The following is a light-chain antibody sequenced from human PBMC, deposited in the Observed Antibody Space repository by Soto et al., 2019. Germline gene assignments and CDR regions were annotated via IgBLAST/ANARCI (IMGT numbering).Light chain of an antibody. CDR3: SSFTSSSTYV. Sequence: QSALTQPASVSASPGQSIAISCTGTISDVGAYNYVSWYQQHPGKAPKLMIYDIYNRPSGISSRFSGSKSGNTASLTIFGLQPEDEADYYSSSFTSSSTYVFGTGTKLTVL. CDR2: DIY. CDR1: ISDVGAYNY. J-gene: IGLJ1*01. V-gene: IGLV2-14*03.